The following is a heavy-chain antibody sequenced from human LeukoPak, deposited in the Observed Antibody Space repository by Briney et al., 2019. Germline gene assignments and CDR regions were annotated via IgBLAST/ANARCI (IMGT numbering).Heavy chain of an antibody. J-gene: IGHJ4*02. V-gene: IGHV4-34*01. D-gene: IGHD4-17*01. CDR1: GVSFNDYY. Sequence: SETLTLTCAVSGVSFNDYYWSWVRQTPGKGLEWIGEINHSGYTNDSPSLKSRVTLSIDTSRKQFSLNLRSVTVADSGIYYCTRMTTGHDYWGQGTLVTVSS. CDR3: TRMTTGHDY. CDR2: INHSGYT.